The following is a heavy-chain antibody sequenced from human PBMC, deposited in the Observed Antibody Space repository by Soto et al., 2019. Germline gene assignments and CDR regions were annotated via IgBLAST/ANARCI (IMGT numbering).Heavy chain of an antibody. J-gene: IGHJ4*02. V-gene: IGHV3-74*01. CDR2: INSDGSST. CDR3: ARDPTYFYDSSGYYDY. D-gene: IGHD3-22*01. Sequence: EVQLVESGGGLVQPGGSLRLSCAASGFTFSSYWMHWVRQAPGKGLVWLSRINSDGSSTSYADSVKGRFTISRDNAKNTLYLQMNSLRAEDTAVYYCARDPTYFYDSSGYYDYWGQGTLVTVSS. CDR1: GFTFSSYW.